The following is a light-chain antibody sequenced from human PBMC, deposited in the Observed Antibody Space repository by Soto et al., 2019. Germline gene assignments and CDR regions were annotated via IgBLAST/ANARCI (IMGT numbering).Light chain of an antibody. CDR2: EAT. CDR3: SLYASSNTFM. CDR1: SSDIGRYNL. J-gene: IGLJ3*02. Sequence: QSALTQPASVSGSPGQSITISCTGTSSDIGRYNLVSWYQQHPGKPPKLMIYEATKRPSGVSNRFSGSKSGNTAYLTISGLQAEDEADYYCSLYASSNTFMFGGGTKVTVL. V-gene: IGLV2-23*02.